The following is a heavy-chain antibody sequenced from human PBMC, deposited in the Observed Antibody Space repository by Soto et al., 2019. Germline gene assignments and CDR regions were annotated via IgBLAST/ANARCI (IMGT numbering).Heavy chain of an antibody. D-gene: IGHD2-15*01. CDR2: ISGSGTTT. J-gene: IGHJ3*01. Sequence: PGGSLRLSCETSGVSFSGYSMAWVRQAPGKGLEWVSAISGSGTTTFYTDSVQGRFTISRDNSLSTLYLHMNGLRAEDTALYFCAHCSGGSCYSRSFAFWGQGTMVTVSS. CDR3: AHCSGGSCYSRSFAF. V-gene: IGHV3-23*01. CDR1: GVSFSGYS.